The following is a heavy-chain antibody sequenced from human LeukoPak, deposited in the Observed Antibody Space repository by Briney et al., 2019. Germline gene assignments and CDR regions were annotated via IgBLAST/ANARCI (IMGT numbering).Heavy chain of an antibody. V-gene: IGHV6-1*01. D-gene: IGHD3-22*01. CDR3: AREPYYYDSSGYYPRSVDY. CDR2: TYYRSKWYN. J-gene: IGHJ4*02. CDR1: GDSVSSSSAA. Sequence: SQTLSLTCAISGDSVSSSSAAWNWIRQSPSRGLEWLGRTYYRSKWYNDYAVSVKSQITINPDTSKNQFSLQLNSVTHEDTAVYYCAREPYYYDSSGYYPRSVDYWGQGTLVTVSS.